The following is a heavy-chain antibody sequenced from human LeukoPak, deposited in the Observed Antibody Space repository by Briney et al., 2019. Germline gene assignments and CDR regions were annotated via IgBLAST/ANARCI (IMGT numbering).Heavy chain of an antibody. CDR3: ARGSPPGGGSYSSLAFFDY. CDR2: INHSGST. Sequence: SETLSLTCAVYGGSFSGYYWSWIRQPPGKGLEWIGEINHSGSTNYNPSLKSRVTISVNTSKNQFSLKLSSVTAADTAVYYCARGSPPGGGSYSSLAFFDYWGQGTLVTVSS. V-gene: IGHV4-34*01. CDR1: GGSFSGYY. D-gene: IGHD1-26*01. J-gene: IGHJ4*02.